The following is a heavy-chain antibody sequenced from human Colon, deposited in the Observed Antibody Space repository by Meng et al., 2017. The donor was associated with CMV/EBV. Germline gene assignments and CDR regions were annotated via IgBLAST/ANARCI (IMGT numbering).Heavy chain of an antibody. CDR2: IITISGKT. V-gene: IGHV1-69*12. Sequence: QVQTWWSGVEMKRPGWSVKVTVKASKGTFTSSPIGWVRQGPGQGFEWVGGIITISGKTDYAQKFQGRVTITADESTSTAYMKLSNLRSEDTAIYYCARVICGGDCYLDYWGRGTLVTVSS. CDR1: KGTFTSSP. D-gene: IGHD2-21*02. CDR3: ARVICGGDCYLDY. J-gene: IGHJ4*02.